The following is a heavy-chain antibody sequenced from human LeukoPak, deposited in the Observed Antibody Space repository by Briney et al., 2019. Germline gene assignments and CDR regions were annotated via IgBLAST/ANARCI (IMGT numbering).Heavy chain of an antibody. J-gene: IGHJ4*02. Sequence: SETLSLTCAVYGGSFSGYYWSWIRQPPGKGLEWIGEINHSGSTNYNPSLKSRVTISVDTSKNQFSLRLSSVTAADTAVYYCARGRSGIAVAGTRGRYFDYWGQGTLVTVSS. CDR2: INHSGST. D-gene: IGHD6-19*01. CDR1: GGSFSGYY. V-gene: IGHV4-34*01. CDR3: ARGRSGIAVAGTRGRYFDY.